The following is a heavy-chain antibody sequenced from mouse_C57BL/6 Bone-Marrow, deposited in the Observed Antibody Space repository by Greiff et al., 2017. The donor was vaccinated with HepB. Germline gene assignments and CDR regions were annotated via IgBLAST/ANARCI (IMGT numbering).Heavy chain of an antibody. CDR3: ARWDFTTVVGRGYFDV. Sequence: QVQLQQPGAELVKPGASVKLSCKASGYTFTSYWMHWVKQRPGRGLEWIGRIDPNSGGTKYNEKFKSKATLTVDKPSSTAYMQLSSLTSEDSAVYYCARWDFTTVVGRGYFDVWGTGTTVTVSS. CDR1: GYTFTSYW. J-gene: IGHJ1*03. D-gene: IGHD1-1*01. V-gene: IGHV1-72*01. CDR2: IDPNSGGT.